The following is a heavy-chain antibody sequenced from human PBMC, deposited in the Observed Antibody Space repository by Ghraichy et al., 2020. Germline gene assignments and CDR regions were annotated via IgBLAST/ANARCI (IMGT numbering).Heavy chain of an antibody. V-gene: IGHV4-59*01. CDR1: GGSISSYY. J-gene: IGHJ6*02. D-gene: IGHD3-3*01. CDR2: IYYSGST. CDR3: ARGALLYDFWSGYFRARFGAYGMDV. Sequence: SETLSLTCTVSGGSISSYYWSWIRQPPGKGLEWIGYIYYSGSTNYNPSLKSRVTISVDTSKNQFSLKLSSVTAADTAVYYCARGALLYDFWSGYFRARFGAYGMDVWGQGTTVTVSS.